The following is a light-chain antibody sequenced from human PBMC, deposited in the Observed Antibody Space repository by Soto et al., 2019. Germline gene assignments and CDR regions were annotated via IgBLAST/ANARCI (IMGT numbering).Light chain of an antibody. Sequence: ALTQPASVSGSPGQSIAISCTGTSSDVGGYNYVSWYQQHPGKAPKLMIYEVSNRPSGASNRFSGSKSGNTASLTISGLQAEDEADYYCSSYTSSSTPYVFGTGTKVTVL. CDR3: SSYTSSSTPYV. CDR1: SSDVGGYNY. J-gene: IGLJ1*01. V-gene: IGLV2-14*01. CDR2: EVS.